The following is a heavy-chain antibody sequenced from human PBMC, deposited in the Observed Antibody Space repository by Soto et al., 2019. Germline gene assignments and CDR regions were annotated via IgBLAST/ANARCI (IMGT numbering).Heavy chain of an antibody. J-gene: IGHJ3*02. Sequence: QVRLQECGPGLVKPSQTLSLKCSVSGGSIPTGGRYWSWIRQLPGQGPAWIGAIYYSGNTYYNASRKSRVYISVEAAENQFSLKLSSVTAADTGVYDCAQALVFTGGDGFDIWGQGRLVTGSS. CDR3: AQALVFTGGDGFDI. CDR1: GGSIPTGGRY. V-gene: IGHV4-31*02. D-gene: IGHD2-8*02. CDR2: IYYSGNT.